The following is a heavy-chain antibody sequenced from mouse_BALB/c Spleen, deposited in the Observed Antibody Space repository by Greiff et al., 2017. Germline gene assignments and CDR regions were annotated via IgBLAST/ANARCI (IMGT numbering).Heavy chain of an antibody. Sequence: EVNLVESGGGLVKPGGSLKLSCAASGFTFSSYAMSWVRQTPEKRLEWVASISSGGSTYYPDSVKGRFTISRDNARNILYLQMSSLRSEDTAMYYCARGRDGLAWFAYWGQGTLVTVSA. V-gene: IGHV5-6-5*01. CDR3: ARGRDGLAWFAY. J-gene: IGHJ3*01. CDR2: ISSGGST. D-gene: IGHD2-3*01. CDR1: GFTFSSYA.